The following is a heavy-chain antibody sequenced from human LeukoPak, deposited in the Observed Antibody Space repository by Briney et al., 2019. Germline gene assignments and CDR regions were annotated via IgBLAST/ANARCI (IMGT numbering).Heavy chain of an antibody. D-gene: IGHD2-15*01. Sequence: PSETLSLTCAVYGGSFSGYYWSWIRQPPGKGLEWIGEINHSGSTNYNPSLKSRVTISVDTSKNQVSLKLSSVTAADTAVYYYARRGGGYCSGGSCYAHWFDPWGQGTRVTVSS. CDR1: GGSFSGYY. J-gene: IGHJ5*02. CDR2: INHSGST. CDR3: ARRGGGYCSGGSCYAHWFDP. V-gene: IGHV4-34*01.